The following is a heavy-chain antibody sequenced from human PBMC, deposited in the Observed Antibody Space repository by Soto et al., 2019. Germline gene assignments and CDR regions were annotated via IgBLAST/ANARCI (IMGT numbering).Heavy chain of an antibody. J-gene: IGHJ4*02. V-gene: IGHV2-5*02. D-gene: IGHD6-19*01. CDR3: AHGKAGTFDY. CDR2: IYWDDDK. CDR1: GFSLSTSGVG. Sequence: QITLKESGPTLVKPTQTLTLTCTFSGFSLSTSGVGVGWIRQPPGKALEWLALIYWDDDKRYSPSLKSRLAISKDSTKNQVVLTMTNMDPVDTATSYCAHGKAGTFDYWGQGTLVTVSS.